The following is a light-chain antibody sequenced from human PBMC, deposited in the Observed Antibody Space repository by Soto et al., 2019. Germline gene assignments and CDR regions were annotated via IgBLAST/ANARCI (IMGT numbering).Light chain of an antibody. CDR2: EGS. Sequence: QSALTQPASVSGSPGQSITISCTGTSSDVGSYNLVSWYQQHPGKAPKLLIYEGSKWPSGVSNRFSGSKSGSTASLTVSGLQAEDEADYYCSSYAGDTTSDVVFGGGTKLTVL. V-gene: IGLV2-23*01. J-gene: IGLJ2*01. CDR1: SSDVGSYNL. CDR3: SSYAGDTTSDVV.